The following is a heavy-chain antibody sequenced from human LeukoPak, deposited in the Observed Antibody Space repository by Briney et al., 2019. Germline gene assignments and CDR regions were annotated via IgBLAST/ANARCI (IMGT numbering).Heavy chain of an antibody. D-gene: IGHD3-10*01. V-gene: IGHV3-74*01. CDR2: ITSDGSST. J-gene: IGHJ3*02. Sequence: PGGSLRLSCAASGFTFSSYWMHWVRQAPGKGLVWVSRITSDGSSTSYADSVKGRFTISRDNAKNTLYLQTNSLRAEDTAVYYCARDGGDDAFDIWGQGTMVTVSS. CDR3: ARDGGDDAFDI. CDR1: GFTFSSYW.